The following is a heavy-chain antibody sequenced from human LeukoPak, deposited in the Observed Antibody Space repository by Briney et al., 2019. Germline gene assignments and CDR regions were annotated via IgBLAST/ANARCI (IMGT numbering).Heavy chain of an antibody. V-gene: IGHV4-39*01. Sequence: SETLSLTCTVSGGSISSSSYYWGWIRQPPGKGLEWIGSIYYSGSTYYNPSLKSRVTISVDTSKNQFSLKLSSVTAADTAVCYCARLDYGDYYFDYWGQGTLVTVSS. J-gene: IGHJ4*02. CDR1: GGSISSSSYY. CDR3: ARLDYGDYYFDY. CDR2: IYYSGST. D-gene: IGHD4-17*01.